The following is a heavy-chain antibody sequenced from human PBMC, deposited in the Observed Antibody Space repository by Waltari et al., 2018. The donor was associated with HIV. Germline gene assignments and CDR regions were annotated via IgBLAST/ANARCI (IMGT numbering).Heavy chain of an antibody. CDR3: ARDHDYGDPRWFDP. CDR1: GFTFSSYS. D-gene: IGHD4-17*01. CDR2: ISSSSSYI. V-gene: IGHV3-21*01. Sequence: EVQLVESGGGLVKPGGSLRLSCAASGFTFSSYSMNWVRQAPGKGLEWVSSISSSSSYIYYADSVKGRFTISRDNAKNSLYLQMNSLRAEDTAVYYCARDHDYGDPRWFDPWGQGTLVTVSS. J-gene: IGHJ5*02.